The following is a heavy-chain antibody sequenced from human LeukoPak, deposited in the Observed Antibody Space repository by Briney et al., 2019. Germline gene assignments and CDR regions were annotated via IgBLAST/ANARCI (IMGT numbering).Heavy chain of an antibody. V-gene: IGHV3-21*01. CDR2: ISSSSSYI. D-gene: IGHD5-12*01. Sequence: GGSLRLSCAASGFPFSSYSMNWVRQAPGKGLEWVSSISSSSSYIYYADSVKGRFTISRDNAKNSLYLQMNSLRAEDTAVYYCARDLAESGYDYSFGDYWGQGTLVTVSS. J-gene: IGHJ4*02. CDR1: GFPFSSYS. CDR3: ARDLAESGYDYSFGDY.